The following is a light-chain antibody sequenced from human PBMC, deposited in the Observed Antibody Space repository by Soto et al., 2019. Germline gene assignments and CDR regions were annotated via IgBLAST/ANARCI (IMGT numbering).Light chain of an antibody. CDR1: QDISNY. CDR2: DAS. Sequence: DITITQSPSSLSASVGDRVTITCQASQDISNYLNWYQQKPGRAPKLLIYDASNLETGVPSRFSGSGSGTDFTFTISSLQPEDFATYFCHSRAFGQGTRLEI. V-gene: IGKV1-33*01. J-gene: IGKJ5*01. CDR3: HSRA.